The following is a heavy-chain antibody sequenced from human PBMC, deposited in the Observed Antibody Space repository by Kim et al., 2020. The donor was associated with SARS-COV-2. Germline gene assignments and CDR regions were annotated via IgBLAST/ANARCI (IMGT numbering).Heavy chain of an antibody. CDR3: LKGGWGWIWDH. V-gene: IGHV3-23*01. J-gene: IGHJ4*02. CDR1: GFTFTGYA. D-gene: IGHD2-2*03. CDR2: IDGSDGTT. Sequence: GGSLRLSCTTSGFTFTGYAMSWVRQAPGKGLEWVSSIDGSDGTTYYVDSVKGRFTISRDESKSTLYLWMTSLRADETTVYYCLKGGWGWIWDHWGQGAHVTVAS.